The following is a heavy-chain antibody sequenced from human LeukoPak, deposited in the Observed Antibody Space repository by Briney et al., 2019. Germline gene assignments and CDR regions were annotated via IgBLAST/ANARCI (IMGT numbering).Heavy chain of an antibody. CDR2: IYYSGST. V-gene: IGHV4-59*08. CDR3: AKFVQEDWFDP. D-gene: IGHD6-6*01. J-gene: IGHJ5*02. CDR1: GGSISSYY. Sequence: RSSETLSLTCTVSGGSISSYYWSWIRQPPGKGLEWIGYIYYSGSTSYNPSLESRVTMSVDTSKNQFSLKLSSVTAADTAVYYCAKFVQEDWFDPWGQGTLVTVSS.